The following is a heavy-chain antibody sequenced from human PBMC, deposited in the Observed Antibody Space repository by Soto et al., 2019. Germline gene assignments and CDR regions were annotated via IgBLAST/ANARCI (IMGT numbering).Heavy chain of an antibody. CDR1: GYIFSTYT. CDR2: INAANGNT. J-gene: IGHJ4*02. Sequence: ASVKVSCKASGYIFSTYTMHWVGQAPGQRLEWMGWINAANGNTKYSQNFQGRVTISRDTSASTAYLELSSLRSEDTAVYYCARVSFETSGYADYWGQGTMVAVSS. V-gene: IGHV1-3*01. CDR3: ARVSFETSGYADY. D-gene: IGHD3-22*01.